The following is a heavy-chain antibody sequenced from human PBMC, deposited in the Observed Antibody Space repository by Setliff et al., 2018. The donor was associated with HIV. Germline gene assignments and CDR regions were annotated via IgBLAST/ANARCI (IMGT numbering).Heavy chain of an antibody. V-gene: IGHV4-61*09. CDR3: ARSQETSVAATEI. CDR1: GASISDGTFY. D-gene: IGHD2-15*01. CDR2: LYIRTGTT. J-gene: IGHJ3*02. Sequence: SQTLSLTCAVSGASISDGTFYWSWIRQPAGKGLEWIGHLYIRTGTTNYSPSLKGRVTISLDTSNNQFPLSLSSVTASDTAVYFCARSQETSVAATEIWGQGTMVTVS.